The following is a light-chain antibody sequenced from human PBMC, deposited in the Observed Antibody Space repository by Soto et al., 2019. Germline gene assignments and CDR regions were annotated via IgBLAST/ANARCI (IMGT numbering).Light chain of an antibody. CDR1: SSNVGSYKL. J-gene: IGLJ1*01. V-gene: IGLV2-23*02. CDR2: EVN. Sequence: ALTQPASVSGSPGQSITISCTGTSSNVGSYKLVSWYQQHPGKPPKLMIFEVNKRPSGVSNRFSGSKSGNTASLTISGLKVEDEADYYCCSSGGSPSYVFGTGTKVTV. CDR3: CSSGGSPSYV.